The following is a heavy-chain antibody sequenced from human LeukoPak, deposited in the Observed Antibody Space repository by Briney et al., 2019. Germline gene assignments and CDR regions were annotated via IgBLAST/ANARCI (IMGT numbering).Heavy chain of an antibody. CDR2: ISGSGGGT. V-gene: IGHV3-23*01. D-gene: IGHD3-9*01. CDR3: AKFIMSPYYDILTGYSYFDY. Sequence: GGSLRLSCAASGFTFSSYAMSWVRQAPGKGLEWVSAISGSGGGTYYADSVKGRFTISRDNSKNTLYLQMNSLRAEDTAVYYCAKFIMSPYYDILTGYSYFDYWGQGTLVTVSS. CDR1: GFTFSSYA. J-gene: IGHJ4*02.